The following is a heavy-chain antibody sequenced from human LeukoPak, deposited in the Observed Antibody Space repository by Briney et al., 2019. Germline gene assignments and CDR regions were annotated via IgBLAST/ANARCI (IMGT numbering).Heavy chain of an antibody. J-gene: IGHJ3*02. CDR1: GFTFSRYA. CDR3: LKGASDGCYAPSHI. Sequence: GGSLRLSCAASGFTFSRYAMSWVRQAPGKGLEWVSVMSDSGGITYYADSVKGRFTTSRDNSKNTLYLQMNSLRAEDTAVYYWLKGASDGCYAPSHIWGQGTTVTVSS. D-gene: IGHD2-15*01. CDR2: MSDSGGIT. V-gene: IGHV3-23*01.